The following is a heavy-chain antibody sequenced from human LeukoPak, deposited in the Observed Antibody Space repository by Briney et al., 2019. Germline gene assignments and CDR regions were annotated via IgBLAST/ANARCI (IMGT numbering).Heavy chain of an antibody. Sequence: SETLSLTCTHSGGSISISFWSGIRQPPGKGLEWIGYIYSSGSTKYNPSLKSRVTISVDTSKSQTSLKLSSVTAAGMAVYYWAREHTGDCSGDIGSNGVFTWGQGSLVTVSS. CDR3: AREHTGDCSGDIGSNGVFT. D-gene: IGHD2-15*01. CDR2: IYSSGST. J-gene: IGHJ4*02. CDR1: GGSISISF. V-gene: IGHV4-59*01.